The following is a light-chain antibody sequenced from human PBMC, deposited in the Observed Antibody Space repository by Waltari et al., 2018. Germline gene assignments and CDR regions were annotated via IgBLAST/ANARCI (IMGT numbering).Light chain of an antibody. Sequence: DIVMTQSPDSLAVSLGERATIHCKSSQSVLYRSNNKNYSVSYQQKPGQPPKELIYWASTRESGVPDRFSGSGSGTDFTLTISSLQAEDVAVYYCQQYYSSPPYTFGQGTKLEIK. CDR1: QSVLYRSNNKNY. CDR3: QQYYSSPPYT. J-gene: IGKJ2*01. V-gene: IGKV4-1*01. CDR2: WAS.